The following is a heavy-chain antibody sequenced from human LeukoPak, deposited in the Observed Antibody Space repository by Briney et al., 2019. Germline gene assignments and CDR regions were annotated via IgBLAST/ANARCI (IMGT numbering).Heavy chain of an antibody. Sequence: GGSLRLSCAASGFTFSIYAMRWVRQAPGKGLEWVSDIYGSGENTYYADSVKGRFTISRDNSKNTLYLQMSSLRVGDTAVYYCAKVIMQWPDSYLDFWGQGALVTVSS. V-gene: IGHV3-23*01. J-gene: IGHJ4*02. CDR1: GFTFSIYA. D-gene: IGHD6-19*01. CDR3: AKVIMQWPDSYLDF. CDR2: IYGSGENT.